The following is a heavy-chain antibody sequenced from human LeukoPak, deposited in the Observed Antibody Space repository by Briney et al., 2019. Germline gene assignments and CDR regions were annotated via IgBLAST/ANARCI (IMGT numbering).Heavy chain of an antibody. CDR3: AREVDCSGGSCYSSNWFDP. CDR2: IYYSGST. J-gene: IGHJ5*02. V-gene: IGHV4-59*01. Sequence: SETLSLTCTVSGGSISSYYWSWIRQPPGKGLEWIGYIYYSGSTNYNPSLKSRVTISVDTSKNQFSLKLSSVTAADTAVYYCAREVDCSGGSCYSSNWFDPWGQGTLVTVSS. CDR1: GGSISSYY. D-gene: IGHD2-15*01.